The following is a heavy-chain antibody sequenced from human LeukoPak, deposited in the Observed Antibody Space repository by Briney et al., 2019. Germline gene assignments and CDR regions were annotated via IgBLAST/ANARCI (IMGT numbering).Heavy chain of an antibody. D-gene: IGHD4-17*01. Sequence: SETLSLTCTVSGGSISSYYWSWIRQPPGKGLEWIGYIYYSGSTNYNPPLKSRVTISVDTSKNQFSLKLSSVTAADTAVYYCARALDDYGDYVGAFDIWGQGTMVTVSS. CDR2: IYYSGST. CDR1: GGSISSYY. J-gene: IGHJ3*02. V-gene: IGHV4-59*12. CDR3: ARALDDYGDYVGAFDI.